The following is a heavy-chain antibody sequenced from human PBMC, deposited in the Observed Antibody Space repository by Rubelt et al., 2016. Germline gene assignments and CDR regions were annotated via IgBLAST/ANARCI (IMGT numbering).Heavy chain of an antibody. D-gene: IGHD4-17*01. V-gene: IGHV4-34*01. J-gene: IGHJ3*02. Sequence: GKGLEWIGEINHSGSTNYNPSLKSRVTISVDTSKNQFSLKLSSVTAADTAVYYCASRAFGDYGAFDIWGQGTMVTVSS. CDR3: ASRAFGDYGAFDI. CDR2: INHSGST.